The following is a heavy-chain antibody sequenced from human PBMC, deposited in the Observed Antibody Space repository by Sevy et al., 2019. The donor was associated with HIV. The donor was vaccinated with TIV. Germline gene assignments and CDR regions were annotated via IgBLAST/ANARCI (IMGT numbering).Heavy chain of an antibody. V-gene: IGHV3-30-3*01. CDR3: AREGRLGELSRYFDY. CDR2: ISYDGSNK. D-gene: IGHD3-16*02. Sequence: GGSLRLSCAASGFTFSSYAMHWVRQAPGKGLEWVAVISYDGSNKYYADSVKGRFTISRDNSKNTLYLQMNSLRAEDTAVYYCAREGRLGELSRYFDYWGQGPLVTVSS. CDR1: GFTFSSYA. J-gene: IGHJ4*02.